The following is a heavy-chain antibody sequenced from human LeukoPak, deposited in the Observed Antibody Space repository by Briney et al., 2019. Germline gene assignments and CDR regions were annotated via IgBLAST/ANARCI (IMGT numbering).Heavy chain of an antibody. V-gene: IGHV3-30-3*01. Sequence: GGSLRLSCAASGFPFTNYAVHWVRQAPGKGLEWVAAISFDGSDKYYTDSVKGRFTISRDNSKNTLSLQMNSLRAADTAVYYCARDDSPQDSGRYFDAFDMWGQGTMVTVSS. CDR3: ARDDSPQDSGRYFDAFDM. CDR1: GFPFTNYA. CDR2: ISFDGSDK. D-gene: IGHD3-10*01. J-gene: IGHJ3*02.